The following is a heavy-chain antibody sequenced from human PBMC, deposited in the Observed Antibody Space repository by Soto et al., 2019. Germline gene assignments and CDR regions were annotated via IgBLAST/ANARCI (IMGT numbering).Heavy chain of an antibody. D-gene: IGHD1-26*01. CDR3: AKFPLKYSGSYFDY. V-gene: IGHV3-23*01. CDR1: GFTFSTYP. CDR2: ISGSGGNT. Sequence: EVQVLDSGGGLVQPGGSLRLSCAASGFTFSTYPMSWVRQAPGKGLEWVSIISGSGGNTDYADSVTGRFTMSRDNSKNTVYLQMNSLRAEDTAVYYCAKFPLKYSGSYFDYWGQGTLFTVAS. J-gene: IGHJ4*02.